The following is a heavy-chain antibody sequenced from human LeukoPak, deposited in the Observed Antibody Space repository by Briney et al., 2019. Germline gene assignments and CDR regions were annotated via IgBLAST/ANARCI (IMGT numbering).Heavy chain of an antibody. CDR2: IIPIFGTA. V-gene: IGHV1-69*13. J-gene: IGHJ6*02. CDR3: ARDTRDITIFGVVIIYYGMDV. Sequence: SVKVSCKASGGTFSSYAISWVRQAPGQGLEWMGGIIPIFGTANYAQKFQGRVTITADESTSTAYMELSSLRSEDTAVYYCARDTRDITIFGVVIIYYGMDVWGQGTTVTVSS. D-gene: IGHD3-3*01. CDR1: GGTFSSYA.